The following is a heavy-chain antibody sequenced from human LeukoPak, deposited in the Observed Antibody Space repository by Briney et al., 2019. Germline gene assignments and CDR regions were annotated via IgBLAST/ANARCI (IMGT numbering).Heavy chain of an antibody. CDR2: MNPNSGNT. CDR3: ARRARGSCYSLWQYYYDSSGYCADAFDI. Sequence: ASVKVSCKASGYTFTGYYMHWVRQAPGQGLEWMGWMNPNSGNTGYAQKFQGRVTMTRNTSISTAYMELSSLRSEDTAVYYCARRARGSCYSLWQYYYDSSGYCADAFDIWGQGTMVTVSS. CDR1: GYTFTGYY. V-gene: IGHV1-8*02. J-gene: IGHJ3*02. D-gene: IGHD3-22*01.